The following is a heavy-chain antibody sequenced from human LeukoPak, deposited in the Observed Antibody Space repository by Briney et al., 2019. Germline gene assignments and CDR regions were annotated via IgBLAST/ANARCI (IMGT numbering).Heavy chain of an antibody. Sequence: SETLSLTCTVSGGSMSSYYWSWIRHPPGKGLEWIGYIFYTGSTNYNPSLKSRVTLSVDTSKNQLSLKLGSVTAADTAVYYCARQPYMLGAYYFDYWGQGTLDTVSS. CDR3: ARQPYMLGAYYFDY. J-gene: IGHJ4*02. V-gene: IGHV4-59*08. CDR2: IFYTGST. CDR1: GGSMSSYY. D-gene: IGHD1-26*01.